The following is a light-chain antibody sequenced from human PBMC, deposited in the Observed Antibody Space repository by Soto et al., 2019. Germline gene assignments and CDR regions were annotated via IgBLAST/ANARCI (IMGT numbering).Light chain of an antibody. Sequence: EILMTQSPATLSVSPGERATLSCRASQSVSHNLAWYQQKPGQAPRLLFYGASTRATGIPARFSGSGSGTDFTLTISSLQSKDFAVYYCQQSNNWPYTFGQGTKLEI. CDR3: QQSNNWPYT. V-gene: IGKV3-15*01. CDR1: QSVSHN. J-gene: IGKJ2*01. CDR2: GAS.